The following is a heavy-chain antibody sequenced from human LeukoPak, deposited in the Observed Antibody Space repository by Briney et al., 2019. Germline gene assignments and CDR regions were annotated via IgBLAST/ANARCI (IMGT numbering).Heavy chain of an antibody. V-gene: IGHV3-23*01. D-gene: IGHD4-17*01. CDR3: ARDPNGDYIGAFDM. J-gene: IGHJ3*02. Sequence: QSGGSLRLSCTASGFTFSAYAMMWVRQAPGKGPEWVSAIRGGGGSAFYADSVKGRFTISRDNSKYTLFLQMNSLRAEDTAVYYCARDPNGDYIGAFDMWGPGTKVTVSS. CDR1: GFTFSAYA. CDR2: IRGGGGSA.